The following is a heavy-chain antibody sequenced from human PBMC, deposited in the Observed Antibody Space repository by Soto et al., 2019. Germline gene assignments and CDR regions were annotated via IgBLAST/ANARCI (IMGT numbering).Heavy chain of an antibody. V-gene: IGHV3-33*01. J-gene: IGHJ4*02. CDR3: ARDGDVNTGFGKDY. CDR2: IWHDGGNK. Sequence: GGSLGLCCAASGFTFSIYGMHWVRQAPGKGLEWVAFIWHDGGNKFYAESVKGRFTISRDNSKNTLYLQMTSLSAEDTAMYYCARDGDVNTGFGKDYWGQGTMVTVSS. CDR1: GFTFSIYG. D-gene: IGHD3-16*01.